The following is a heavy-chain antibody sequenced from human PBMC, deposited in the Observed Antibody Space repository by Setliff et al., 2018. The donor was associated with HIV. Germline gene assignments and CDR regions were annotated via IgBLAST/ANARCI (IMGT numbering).Heavy chain of an antibody. D-gene: IGHD3-10*01. CDR3: ATLDYYGSQTYNLALHY. J-gene: IGHJ4*02. CDR2: SGPENGET. Sequence: ASVKVSCKVSGYTLTELSMHWVRQAPGKGLEWMGGSGPENGETIYAQKFQGRVTMTEDTSTDTAYMELNSLRSDDTAVYYCATLDYYGSQTYNLALHYWGQGTLVTVSS. CDR1: GYTLTELS. V-gene: IGHV1-24*01.